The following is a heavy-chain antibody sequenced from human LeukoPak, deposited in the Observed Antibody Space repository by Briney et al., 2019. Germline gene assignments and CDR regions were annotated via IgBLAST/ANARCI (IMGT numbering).Heavy chain of an antibody. V-gene: IGHV4-39*01. J-gene: IGHJ4*02. CDR1: GGSIRSSYYY. Sequence: SETLSLTCTVSGGSIRSSYYYWGWIRQPPGKGLEWIGSVYDSGSTYYNPSLKSRVTISVDTSKNQFSLKLNSVTAADTAVYYCARGTGLRGYYGSGSYFNYWGQGTLVTVSS. CDR2: VYDSGST. CDR3: ARGTGLRGYYGSGSYFNY. D-gene: IGHD3-10*01.